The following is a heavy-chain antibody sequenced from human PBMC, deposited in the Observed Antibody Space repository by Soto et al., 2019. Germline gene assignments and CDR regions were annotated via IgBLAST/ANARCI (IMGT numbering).Heavy chain of an antibody. Sequence: LLQLRETLSLTCAVYGGSFSGYYWSWIRQPPGKGLEWIGEINHSGSTNYNPSLKSRVTISVDTSKNQFSLKLSSVTAADTAVYYCASVGRRSSSWSDAFDIWGQGTMVTVSS. D-gene: IGHD6-13*01. CDR1: GGSFSGYY. CDR3: ASVGRRSSSWSDAFDI. V-gene: IGHV4-34*01. J-gene: IGHJ3*02. CDR2: INHSGST.